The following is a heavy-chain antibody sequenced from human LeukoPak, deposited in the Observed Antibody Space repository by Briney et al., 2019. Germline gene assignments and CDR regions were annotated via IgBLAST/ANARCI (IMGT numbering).Heavy chain of an antibody. CDR2: IRGSDGIT. Sequence: GGSLRLSCAASGFTFSSYAMSWVRQAPGKGLEWVSTIRGSDGITYYADSVKGRFTISRDNSKNTLYLQMNSLRAEDTAVYYCAKRCVRGWSPDAFDFWGQGTMVTVSS. J-gene: IGHJ3*01. CDR3: AKRCVRGWSPDAFDF. CDR1: GFTFSSYA. D-gene: IGHD6-19*01. V-gene: IGHV3-23*01.